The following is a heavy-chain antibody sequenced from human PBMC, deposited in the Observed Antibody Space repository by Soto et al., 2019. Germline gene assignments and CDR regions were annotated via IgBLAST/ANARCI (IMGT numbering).Heavy chain of an antibody. CDR1: GGSISSYY. V-gene: IGHV4-59*01. CDR2: IYYSGST. D-gene: IGHD6-6*01. Sequence: SETLSLTCTVSGGSISSYYWSWIRQPPGKGLEWIGYIYYSGSTNYNPSLKSRVAISVDTSKNQFSLKLSSVTAADTAVYYCARTKVGYSSSPDYYYYGMDVWGQGTTVTVSS. CDR3: ARTKVGYSSSPDYYYYGMDV. J-gene: IGHJ6*02.